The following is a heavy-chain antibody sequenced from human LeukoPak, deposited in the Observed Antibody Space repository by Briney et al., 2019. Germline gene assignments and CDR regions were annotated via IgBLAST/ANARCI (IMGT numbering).Heavy chain of an antibody. Sequence: GGSLRLSCAASGFTFSDYYMSWVRQAPGKGLEWVSYISSSGSTIYYADSVKGRFTISRDNAKNSLYLQMNSLRAEDTAVYYCARVSRYYSFYFDYWGQGTLLTVPS. CDR1: GFTFSDYY. V-gene: IGHV3-11*01. CDR3: ARVSRYYSFYFDY. CDR2: ISSSGSTI. J-gene: IGHJ4*02. D-gene: IGHD3-22*01.